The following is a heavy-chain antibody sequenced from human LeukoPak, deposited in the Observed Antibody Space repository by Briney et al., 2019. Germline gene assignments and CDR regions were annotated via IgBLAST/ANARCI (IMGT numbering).Heavy chain of an antibody. V-gene: IGHV4-30-4*01. CDR3: ARTQRELLATVTTGQYYFDY. J-gene: IGHJ4*02. Sequence: SETLSLTCTVSGGSISSGDSYWSWIRHPPGKGLEWIGYIYYSGSTYYNPSLKSRVTISVDTSKNQFSLKLSSVTAADTAVYYCARTQRELLATVTTGQYYFDYWGQGTLVTVSS. CDR2: IYYSGST. CDR1: GGSISSGDSY. D-gene: IGHD4-17*01.